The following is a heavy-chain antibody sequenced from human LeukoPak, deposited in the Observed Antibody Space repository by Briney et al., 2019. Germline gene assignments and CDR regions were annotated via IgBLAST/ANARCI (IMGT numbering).Heavy chain of an antibody. CDR1: GGSISSGDYY. J-gene: IGHJ4*02. CDR3: ASTRVYYYDSSGYWSQYFDY. Sequence: SQTLSLTCTVSGGSISSGDYYWSWIRQPPGKGLEWIGYIYYSGSTYYNPSLKSRVTISVDTSKNQFSLKLSSVTAADTAVYYCASTRVYYYDSSGYWSQYFDYWGQGTLVAVSS. CDR2: IYYSGST. V-gene: IGHV4-30-4*01. D-gene: IGHD3-22*01.